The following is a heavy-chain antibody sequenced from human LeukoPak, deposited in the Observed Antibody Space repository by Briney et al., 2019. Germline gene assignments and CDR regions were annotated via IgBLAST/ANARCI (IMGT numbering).Heavy chain of an antibody. Sequence: PSQTLSLTCTVSGGSISSGSYYWSWIRQPAGKGLEWIGRIYTNGSTNYNPSLKSRVTISVDTSKNQFSLKLSSVTAADTAVYYCARGVYSGSYYYFDYWGQGTLVTVSS. CDR2: IYTNGST. CDR3: ARGVYSGSYYYFDY. CDR1: GGSISSGSYY. J-gene: IGHJ4*02. V-gene: IGHV4-61*02. D-gene: IGHD1-26*01.